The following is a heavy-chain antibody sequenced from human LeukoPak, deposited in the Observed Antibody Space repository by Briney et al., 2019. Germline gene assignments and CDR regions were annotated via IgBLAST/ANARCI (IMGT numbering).Heavy chain of an antibody. CDR2: ISWNSGSI. Sequence: PGGSLRLSCAASGFTFDDYAMHWVRQAPGKGLEWVSGISWNSGSIGYADSVKGRFTISRDNAKNPLYLQMNSLRAEDTALYYCAKDISPRPDYFDYWGQGTLVTVSS. D-gene: IGHD6-6*01. CDR1: GFTFDDYA. V-gene: IGHV3-9*01. CDR3: AKDISPRPDYFDY. J-gene: IGHJ4*02.